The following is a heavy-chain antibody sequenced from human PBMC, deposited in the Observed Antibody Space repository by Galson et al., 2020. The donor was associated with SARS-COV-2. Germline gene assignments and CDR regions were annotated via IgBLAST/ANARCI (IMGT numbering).Heavy chain of an antibody. V-gene: IGHV4-39*01. J-gene: IGHJ3*02. D-gene: IGHD3-10*01. CDR2: IYYSGST. Sequence: SETLSLTCTVSGGSISSSSYYCGWIRQHPGKGLEWIGSIYYSGSTYYNPSLKSRVTISVDTSKNQFSLKLSSVTAADTAVYYCARHLLWFGEFNLDAFDIWGQGTMVTVSS. CDR3: ARHLLWFGEFNLDAFDI. CDR1: GGSISSSSYY.